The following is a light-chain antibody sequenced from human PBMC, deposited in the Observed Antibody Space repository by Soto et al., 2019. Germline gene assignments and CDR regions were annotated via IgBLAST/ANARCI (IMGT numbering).Light chain of an antibody. CDR3: SSYTSSSTYV. Sequence: LTQPASVSGSPGQSITISRTGTIRDVGGYNFVSWYQQHPGKAPKLMIFEVSNRPSGVSIRFSGSKSDNTASLTISGLQAEDEADYYCSSYTSSSTYVFGTGTKVTVL. J-gene: IGLJ1*01. CDR1: IRDVGGYNF. CDR2: EVS. V-gene: IGLV2-14*01.